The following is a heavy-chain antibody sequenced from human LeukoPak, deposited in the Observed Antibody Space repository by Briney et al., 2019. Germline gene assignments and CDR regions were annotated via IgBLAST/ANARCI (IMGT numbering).Heavy chain of an antibody. CDR2: IYANGST. Sequence: PSETLSLTCTVSGGSISSSRYYWGWIRQPPGKGLEWIGSIYANGSTYYKPSLKSRLTISVDTSKNQFSLKLSSVTAADTAVYYCARRGAAAGTWAPVYNIHRNFVFDYWGQGTQVTVSS. CDR1: GGSISSSRYY. D-gene: IGHD6-13*01. CDR3: ARRGAAAGTWAPVYNIHRNFVFDY. V-gene: IGHV4-39*01. J-gene: IGHJ4*02.